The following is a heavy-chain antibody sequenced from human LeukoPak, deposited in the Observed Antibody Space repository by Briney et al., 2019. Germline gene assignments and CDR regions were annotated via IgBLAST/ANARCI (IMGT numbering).Heavy chain of an antibody. CDR2: ITGNGGTI. CDR1: GFGFDDYA. D-gene: IGHD3-22*01. Sequence: AGRSLRLSCAASGFGFDDYAMHWVRQAPGKGLEWVSGITGNGGTIAYADSVKGRFTVSRDNAKSSLYLQMSSLRAEDMALYYCVRESGSYYFDYWGQGTLVTVSS. CDR3: VRESGSYYFDY. V-gene: IGHV3-9*03. J-gene: IGHJ4*02.